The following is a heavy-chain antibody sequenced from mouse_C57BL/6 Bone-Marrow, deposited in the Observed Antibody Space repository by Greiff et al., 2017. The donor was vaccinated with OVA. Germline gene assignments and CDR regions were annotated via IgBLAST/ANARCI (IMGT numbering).Heavy chain of an antibody. CDR2: INPNNGGT. J-gene: IGHJ3*01. CDR3: ARGNWEGFAY. D-gene: IGHD4-1*01. CDR1: GYTFTDYN. V-gene: IGHV1-22*01. Sequence: EVKLMESGPELVKPGASVKMSCKASGYTFTDYNMHWVKQSHGKSLEWIGYINPNNGGTSYNQKFKGKATLTVNKSSSTAYMELRSLTSEDSAVYYCARGNWEGFAYWGQGTLVTVSA.